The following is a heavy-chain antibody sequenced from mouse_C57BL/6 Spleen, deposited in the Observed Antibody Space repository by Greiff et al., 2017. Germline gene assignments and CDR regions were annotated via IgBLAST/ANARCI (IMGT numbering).Heavy chain of an antibody. CDR1: GYTFTDYY. D-gene: IGHD4-1*01. Sequence: EVQLQQSGPELVKPGASVKISCKASGYTFTDYYMNWVKQRHGKGLEWIGDINPNNGGTSYNQKFKGKATLTVDKSSSTAYMELRSLTSEDSAVYYCARELGQGYFDYWGKGTTLTVSS. CDR2: INPNNGGT. V-gene: IGHV1-26*01. CDR3: ARELGQGYFDY. J-gene: IGHJ2*01.